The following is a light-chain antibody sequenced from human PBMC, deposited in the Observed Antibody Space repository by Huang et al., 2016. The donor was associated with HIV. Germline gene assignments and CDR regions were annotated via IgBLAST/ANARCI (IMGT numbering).Light chain of an antibody. CDR1: QSLVYSDGNTY. CDR2: KVS. CDR3: MQGTRWPWT. J-gene: IGKJ1*01. Sequence: DVVMTQSPLSLPVTLGQPASISCRSSQSLVYSDGNTYLNWFQQRPGQSPRRLIYKVSNRDSGVPDRVSGSGSDTDFTLKVSRVEAEDVGIYYCMQGTRWPWTFGQGTKVEIK. V-gene: IGKV2-30*01.